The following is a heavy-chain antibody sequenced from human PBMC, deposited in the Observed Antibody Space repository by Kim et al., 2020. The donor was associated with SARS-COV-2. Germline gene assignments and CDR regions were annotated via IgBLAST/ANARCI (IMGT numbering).Heavy chain of an antibody. V-gene: IGHV3-30-3*01. CDR2: ISYDGSNK. CDR1: GFTFSSYA. CDR3: ARVPQGWEPFGFDY. Sequence: GGSLRLSCAASGFTFSSYAMHWVRQAPGKGLEWVAVISYDGSNKYYADSVKGRFTISRDNSKNTLYLQMNSLRAEDTAGYYCARVPQGWEPFGFDYWGQG. J-gene: IGHJ4*02. D-gene: IGHD1-26*01.